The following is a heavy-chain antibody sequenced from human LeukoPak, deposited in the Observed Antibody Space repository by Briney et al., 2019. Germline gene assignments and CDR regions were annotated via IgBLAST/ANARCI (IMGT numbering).Heavy chain of an antibody. V-gene: IGHV4-59*12. CDR2: VYYSGST. D-gene: IGHD3-16*01. CDR1: GGSISNYY. Sequence: PSETLSLTCTVSGGSISNYYWSWIRQPPGKGLDWIGYVYYSGSTNYNPALKSRVTISVDTSKNQFSLKLSSVTAADTAVYYCARGGVGLRTFDYWGQGTLVTVSS. J-gene: IGHJ4*02. CDR3: ARGGVGLRTFDY.